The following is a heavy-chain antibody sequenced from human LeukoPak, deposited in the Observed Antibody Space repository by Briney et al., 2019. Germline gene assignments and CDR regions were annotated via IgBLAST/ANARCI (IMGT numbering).Heavy chain of an antibody. D-gene: IGHD5-12*01. J-gene: IGHJ4*02. Sequence: SETLSLTCAVYGGSFSGYYWSWIRQPPGKGREWIGEINHIGSTTYNPSLKSRVAISVDTSQNQSSLTRSSLTVADTASKYFPRVATTHFDGWSQGTLATVPA. V-gene: IGHV4-34*01. CDR3: PRVATTHFDG. CDR1: GGSFSGYY. CDR2: INHIGST.